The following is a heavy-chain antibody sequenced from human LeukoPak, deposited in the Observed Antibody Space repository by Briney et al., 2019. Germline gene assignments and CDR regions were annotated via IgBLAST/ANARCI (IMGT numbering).Heavy chain of an antibody. CDR3: ARGFLGWSAWTGGYYYYYMDV. J-gene: IGHJ6*03. D-gene: IGHD2-21*01. CDR1: GGSISSHY. CDR2: IYYSGST. V-gene: IGHV4-59*11. Sequence: SETLSLTCTVSGGSISSHYWSWIRQPPGKGLEWIGYIYYSGSTNYNPSLKSRVTISVDTSKNQFSLKLSSVTAADTAVYYCARGFLGWSAWTGGYYYYYMDVWGKGTTVTVSS.